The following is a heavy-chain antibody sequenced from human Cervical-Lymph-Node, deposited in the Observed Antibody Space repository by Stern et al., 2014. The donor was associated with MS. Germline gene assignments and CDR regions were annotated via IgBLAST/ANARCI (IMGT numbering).Heavy chain of an antibody. CDR1: GYSFTSNW. V-gene: IGHV5-51*01. J-gene: IGHJ4*02. Sequence: VQLVQSGAEMKKVGESLRISCKGSGYSFTSNWIGWGCQLHGGRLEWMGIIFPLDSDSRYRPSFQGQVTISADTSINTAYLRWTSLRTSDTAKYFCARLDSSGWSRWGQGTLVTVSS. D-gene: IGHD6-19*01. CDR3: ARLDSSGWSR. CDR2: IFPLDSDS.